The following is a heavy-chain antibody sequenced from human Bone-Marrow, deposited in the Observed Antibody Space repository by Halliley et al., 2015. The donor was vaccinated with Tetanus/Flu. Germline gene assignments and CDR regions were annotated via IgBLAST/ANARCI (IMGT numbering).Heavy chain of an antibody. V-gene: IGHV3-15*01. CDR2: IKSKDEGGTT. Sequence: SLRLSCAASGFTFNTAWMTWVRQAPGKGLEWVGRIKSKDEGGTTQYAAPVKGRFTISRDDSKNMVFLLMNSLKTEDTAVYYCFCSGTHHDDAFDLWGQGTTVTVSS. CDR3: FCSGTHHDDAFDL. J-gene: IGHJ3*01. CDR1: GFTFNTAW. D-gene: IGHD3-10*02.